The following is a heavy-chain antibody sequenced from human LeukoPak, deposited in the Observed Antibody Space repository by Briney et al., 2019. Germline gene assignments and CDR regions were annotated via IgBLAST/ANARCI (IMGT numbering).Heavy chain of an antibody. CDR3: ARPAYSGYDFDY. V-gene: IGHV1-69*13. Sequence: SVTVSCTASGYTFTSYGISWVRQAPGQGLEWMGGIIPIFGTANYAQKFQGRVTITADESTSTAYMELSSLRSEDTAVYYCARPAYSGYDFDYWGQGTLVTVSS. J-gene: IGHJ4*02. CDR1: GYTFTSYG. D-gene: IGHD5-12*01. CDR2: IIPIFGTA.